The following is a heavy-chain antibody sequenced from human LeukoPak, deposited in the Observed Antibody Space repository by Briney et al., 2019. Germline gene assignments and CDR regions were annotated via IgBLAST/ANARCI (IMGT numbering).Heavy chain of an antibody. CDR2: IVVGSGNT. CDR3: AAAKDSSGYVAFDI. J-gene: IGHJ3*02. V-gene: IGHV1-58*01. D-gene: IGHD3-22*01. CDR1: GFTFTSSA. Sequence: SVKVSCKASGFTFTSSAVQWVRQARGQRLEWIGWIVVGSGNTNYAQKFQERVTITRDMSTSTAYMELSSLRSEDTAVYYCAAAKDSSGYVAFDIWGQGTMVTVSS.